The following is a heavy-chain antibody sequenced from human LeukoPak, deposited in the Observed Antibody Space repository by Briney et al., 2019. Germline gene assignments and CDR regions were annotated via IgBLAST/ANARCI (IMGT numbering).Heavy chain of an antibody. CDR2: ISPNSGGT. Sequence: ASVTVSCTASGYTFTGYYMHWVRQAPGRGLEWMGWISPNSGGTNYAQKFQGWVTMTRDTSISTAYMELSRLRSDDTAVYYCARDASGSHFDYWGQGTLVTVSS. CDR3: ARDASGSHFDY. V-gene: IGHV1-2*04. J-gene: IGHJ4*02. CDR1: GYTFTGYY. D-gene: IGHD1-26*01.